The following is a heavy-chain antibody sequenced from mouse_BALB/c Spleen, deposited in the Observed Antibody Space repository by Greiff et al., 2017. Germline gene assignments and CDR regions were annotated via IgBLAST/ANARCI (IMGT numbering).Heavy chain of an antibody. CDR3: ARDDYAYAMDY. D-gene: IGHD2-4*01. CDR1: GFTFSSYA. Sequence: DVHLVESGGGLVKPGGSLKLSCAASGFTFSSYAMSWVRQSPEKRLEWVAEISSGGSYTYYPDTVTGRFTISRDNAKNTLYLEMSSLRSEDTAMYYCARDDYAYAMDYWGQGTSVTVSS. CDR2: ISSGGSYT. J-gene: IGHJ4*01. V-gene: IGHV5-9-4*01.